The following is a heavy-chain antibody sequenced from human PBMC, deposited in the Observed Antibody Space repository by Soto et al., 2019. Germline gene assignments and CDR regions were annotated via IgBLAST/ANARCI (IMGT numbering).Heavy chain of an antibody. Sequence: GSLRLSCAASGFTFSSYEMMWVRQAPGKGLEWVSFIHNSRGTTYYADSVKGRFTISRDNAQNSLYLQMSSLRAEDTAVYYCATSLSGYYYSYWGQGTLVTVSS. V-gene: IGHV3-48*03. J-gene: IGHJ4*02. CDR2: IHNSRGTT. CDR3: ATSLSGYYYSY. CDR1: GFTFSSYE. D-gene: IGHD3-22*01.